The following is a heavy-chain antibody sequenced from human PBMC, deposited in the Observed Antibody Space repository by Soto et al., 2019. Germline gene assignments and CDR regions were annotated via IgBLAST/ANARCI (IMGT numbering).Heavy chain of an antibody. CDR3: ASSYGSGYRAFDY. CDR1: GDTFNFYS. D-gene: IGHD3-10*01. Sequence: QVQLVQSGAEVKRPGSSVKVSCKASGDTFNFYSINWVRQAPGLGLEWMGRVNPIVSMSNYEQKFQGRVTMTADKSTSTAYMELSILRSEDTAIYYRASSYGSGYRAFDYWGQGALVTVSS. V-gene: IGHV1-69*02. J-gene: IGHJ4*02. CDR2: VNPIVSMS.